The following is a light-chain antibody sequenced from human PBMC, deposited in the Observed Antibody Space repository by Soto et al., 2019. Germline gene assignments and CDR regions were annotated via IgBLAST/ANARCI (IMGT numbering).Light chain of an antibody. CDR3: SSYGASSTL. J-gene: IGLJ3*02. CDR1: STDIGSYNY. CDR2: DVS. Sequence: QSALTQPASLSGSPGQSITISCTGTSTDIGSYNYVSWYQQHPGKAPKLMIFDVSYRPSAISDRFSGSKSGNTASLTSSGLQPEDEADYYCSSYGASSTLFGGGTKLTVL. V-gene: IGLV2-14*03.